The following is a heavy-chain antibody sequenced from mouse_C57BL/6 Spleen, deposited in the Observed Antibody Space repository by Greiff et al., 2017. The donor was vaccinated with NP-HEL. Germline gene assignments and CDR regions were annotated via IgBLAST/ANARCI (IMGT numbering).Heavy chain of an antibody. CDR1: GYSFTDYN. D-gene: IGHD1-1*01. Sequence: VQLKESGPELVKPGASVKISCKASGYSFTDYNMNWVKQSNGKSLEWIGVINPNYGTTSYNQKFKGKATLTVDQSSSTAYMQLNSLTSEDSAVYYCAGFTTVPYYAMDYWGQGTSVTVSS. V-gene: IGHV1-39*01. CDR2: INPNYGTT. CDR3: AGFTTVPYYAMDY. J-gene: IGHJ4*01.